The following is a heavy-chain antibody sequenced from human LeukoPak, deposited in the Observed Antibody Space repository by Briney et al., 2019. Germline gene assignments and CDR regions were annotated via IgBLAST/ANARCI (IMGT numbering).Heavy chain of an antibody. CDR1: RGSISSGSYY. V-gene: IGHV4-39*07. J-gene: IGHJ4*02. CDR3: ARIPTVTFFDY. CDR2: IYYSEST. D-gene: IGHD4-17*01. Sequence: SETLSLTCTVSRGSISSGSYYWGWIRQPPGKGLEWIGSIYYSESTYQNPSLKSRVTISVDTSKNQFSLKLSSVTAADTAVYYCARIPTVTFFDYWGQGTLVTVSS.